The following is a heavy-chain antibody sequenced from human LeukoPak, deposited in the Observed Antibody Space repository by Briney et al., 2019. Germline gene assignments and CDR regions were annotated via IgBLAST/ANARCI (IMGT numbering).Heavy chain of an antibody. D-gene: IGHD6-13*01. V-gene: IGHV1-2*02. CDR2: INPNSGGT. J-gene: IGHJ4*02. CDR1: GYTFTGYY. Sequence: ASVKVSCKASGYTFTGYYMHWVRQAPGQGLEWMGWINPNSGGTNYAQKFQGRVTMTRNTSISTAYMELSSLRSEDTAVYYCARGRKAATDYWGQGTLVTVSS. CDR3: ARGRKAATDY.